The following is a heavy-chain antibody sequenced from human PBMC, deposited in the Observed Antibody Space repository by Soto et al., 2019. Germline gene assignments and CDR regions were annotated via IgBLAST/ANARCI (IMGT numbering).Heavy chain of an antibody. CDR1: GFTFSGSA. Sequence: EVQLVESGGGLVQPGGSLKLSCAASGFTFSGSAMHWVRQASGKGLEWVGRIRSKANNYATAYGASVKGRFTISRDGSKNTAYLQMNSLNTEDTAVYYCSRQASDFWSGKPQYYMDVWGKGTTVTVSS. CDR3: SRQASDFWSGKPQYYMDV. D-gene: IGHD3-3*01. CDR2: IRSKANNYAT. V-gene: IGHV3-73*01. J-gene: IGHJ6*03.